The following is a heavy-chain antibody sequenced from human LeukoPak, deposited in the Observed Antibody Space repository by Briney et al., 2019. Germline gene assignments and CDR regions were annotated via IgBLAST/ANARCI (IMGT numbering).Heavy chain of an antibody. D-gene: IGHD3-10*01. J-gene: IGHJ5*02. CDR1: GGTFSSYA. V-gene: IGHV1-69*13. CDR3: ARGLITMVRGVIIALGSWFDP. Sequence: ASVKVSCKASGGTFSSYAISWVRQAPGQGLEWMGGIIPIFGTANYAQKFQGRVTITADESTSTAYMELSSLRSEDTAVYYCARGLITMVRGVIIALGSWFDPWGQGTLVTVSS. CDR2: IIPIFGTA.